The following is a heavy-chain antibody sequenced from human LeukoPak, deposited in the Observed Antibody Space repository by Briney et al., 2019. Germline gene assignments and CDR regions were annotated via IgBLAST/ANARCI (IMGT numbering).Heavy chain of an antibody. CDR2: ISSSGSNI. Sequence: GGSLRLSCAASGFTFSDYYMSWLRQAPGKGLEWVSYISSSGSNIYYADSLKGRFTISRDNAKNSVYLQMNSLRAEDTAVYYGAKDGGEIQLEYYMDVWGKGTTVTVSS. V-gene: IGHV3-11*04. CDR3: AKDGGEIQLEYYMDV. CDR1: GFTFSDYY. J-gene: IGHJ6*03. D-gene: IGHD5-18*01.